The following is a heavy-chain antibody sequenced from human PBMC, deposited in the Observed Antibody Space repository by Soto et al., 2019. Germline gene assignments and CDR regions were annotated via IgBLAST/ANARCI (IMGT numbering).Heavy chain of an antibody. V-gene: IGHV3-30*18. CDR3: AKDQKWLGDGMDV. CDR2: ISYDGSNK. Sequence: GGSLRLSCAASGFTFSSYGMHWVRQAPGKGLEWVAVISYDGSNKYYADSVKGRFTISRDNSKNTLYLQMNSLRAEDTAVYYCAKDQKWLGDGMDVWGQGTTVTVSS. CDR1: GFTFSSYG. J-gene: IGHJ6*02. D-gene: IGHD6-19*01.